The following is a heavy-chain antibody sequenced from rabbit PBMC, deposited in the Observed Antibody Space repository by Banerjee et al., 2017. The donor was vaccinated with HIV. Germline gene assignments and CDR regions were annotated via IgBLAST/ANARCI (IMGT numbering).Heavy chain of an antibody. CDR1: GIDFSRYYY. CDR3: ARGDGAYAGYDGL. D-gene: IGHD7-1*01. J-gene: IGHJ4*01. Sequence: QQQLEESGGGLVKPGGTLTLTCKAPGIDFSRYYYMCWVRQAPGKGLEWIACINTSSGNTVYATWAKGRFTITRTSSTTVALQMTSLTAADTATYFCARGDGAYAGYDGLWGPGTLVTVS. V-gene: IGHV1S43*01. CDR2: INTSSGNT.